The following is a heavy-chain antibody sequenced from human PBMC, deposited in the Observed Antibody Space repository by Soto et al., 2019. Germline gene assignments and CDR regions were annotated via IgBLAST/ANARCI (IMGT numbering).Heavy chain of an antibody. V-gene: IGHV3-48*02. CDR1: GFTFSSYS. J-gene: IGHJ6*02. D-gene: IGHD4-4*01. Sequence: GGSLRLSCAASGFTFSSYSMNWVRQAPGKGLEWVSYISSSSSTIYYADSVKGRFTISRDNAKNSLYLQMNSLRDEDTAVYYCARGGYRETSYYYYGMDVWGQGTTVTVSS. CDR3: ARGGYRETSYYYYGMDV. CDR2: ISSSSSTI.